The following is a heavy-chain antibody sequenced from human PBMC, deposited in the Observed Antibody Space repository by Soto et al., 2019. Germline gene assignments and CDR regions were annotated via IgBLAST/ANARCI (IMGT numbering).Heavy chain of an antibody. J-gene: IGHJ4*02. CDR2: IYYSGST. D-gene: IGHD6-13*01. Sequence: SETLSLTCTVSGGSLSSSGYYWGWIRQPAGKGLGWIGSIYYSGSTYYNPSLKSRVTISVDTAKNQFYRKLSSVTAADTAVYYCARFNRIAAAEYFYYWGQGNLVPVSS. V-gene: IGHV4-39*01. CDR3: ARFNRIAAAEYFYY. CDR1: GGSLSSSGYY.